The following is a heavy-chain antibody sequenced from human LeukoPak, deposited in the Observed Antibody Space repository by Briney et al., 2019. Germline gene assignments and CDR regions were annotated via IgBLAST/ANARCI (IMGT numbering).Heavy chain of an antibody. V-gene: IGHV3-74*01. CDR3: AKVVYGDFPYYFDY. CDR1: GFSFSTQR. D-gene: IGHD4-17*01. Sequence: GGSLRLSCAASGFSFSTQRMHWVRQAPGKELVWVSYINIDERITGYADSVKGRFTISRDNAKNTLYLQMNSLRAEDTAVYYCAKVVYGDFPYYFDYWGQGTLVTVSS. CDR2: INIDERIT. J-gene: IGHJ4*02.